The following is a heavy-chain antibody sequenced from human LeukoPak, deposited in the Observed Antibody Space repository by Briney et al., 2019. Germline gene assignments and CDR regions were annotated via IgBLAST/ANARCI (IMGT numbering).Heavy chain of an antibody. CDR2: ISGSDGST. Sequence: GGSLRLSCAASGFTFSSSAMSWVRQAPGKGLEWVSAISGSDGSTYYADSVKGRFTISRDNSKNTLYLQMNSLRADDTAVYYCASPNHCDSTRRFDPWGQGTLVTVSS. CDR3: ASPNHCDSTRRFDP. J-gene: IGHJ5*02. V-gene: IGHV3-23*01. D-gene: IGHD3-22*01. CDR1: GFTFSSSA.